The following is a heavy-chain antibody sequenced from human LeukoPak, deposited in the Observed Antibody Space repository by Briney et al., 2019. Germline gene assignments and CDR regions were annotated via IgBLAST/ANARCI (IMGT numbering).Heavy chain of an antibody. CDR3: ARDFRAYYDFWSGYFSPEHYYYYMDV. CDR1: GYSISSGYY. J-gene: IGHJ6*03. Sequence: SETLSLTCTVSGYSISSGYYWGWIRQPPGKGLEWIGSIYHSGSTYYNPSLKSRVTISVDTSKNQFSLKLSSVTAADTAVYYCARDFRAYYDFWSGYFSPEHYYYYMDVWGKGTTVTVSS. V-gene: IGHV4-38-2*02. CDR2: IYHSGST. D-gene: IGHD3-3*01.